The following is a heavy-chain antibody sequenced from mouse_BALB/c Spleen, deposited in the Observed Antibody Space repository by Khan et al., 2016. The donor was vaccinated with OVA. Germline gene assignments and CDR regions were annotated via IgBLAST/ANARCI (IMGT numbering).Heavy chain of an antibody. J-gene: IGHJ4*01. CDR2: INTHSGVP. D-gene: IGHD2-14*01. CDR3: ARGGAAFYRNDGGAMDY. CDR1: GYTFTTAG. Sequence: QIQLVQSGPELKKPGETVRISCKASGYTFTTAGMQWVQKMPGKGLKWIGWINTHSGVPKYAEDFKGRFAFSLETSASTVYLQITNLKNEDTATXFCARGGAAFYRNDGGAMDYWGQGTSVNVSS. V-gene: IGHV9-4*02.